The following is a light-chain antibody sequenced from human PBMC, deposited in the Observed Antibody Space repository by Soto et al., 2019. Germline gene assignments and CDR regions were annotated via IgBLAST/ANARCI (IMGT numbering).Light chain of an antibody. J-gene: IGKJ1*01. CDR3: QKYNRAPWT. V-gene: IGKV1-27*01. CDR1: QGISNC. CDR2: AAS. Sequence: DIQMTQSPSSLSASVGDRVTITCRASQGISNCLAWHQQKPGKVPKLLIYAASTLQSGVPSRFSGSVSGTDFTLAITSLQPEDVATYFCQKYNRAPWTFGQGTKVEIK.